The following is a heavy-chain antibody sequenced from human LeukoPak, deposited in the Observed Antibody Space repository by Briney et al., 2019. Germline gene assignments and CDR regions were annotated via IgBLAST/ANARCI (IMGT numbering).Heavy chain of an antibody. D-gene: IGHD5-18*01. Sequence: ASVKVSCKVSGYTLTELSMHWVRQAPGKGLEWMGGFDPEDGETIYAQKFQGRVTMTRDMSTSTVYMELSSLRSGDTAVYYCARGDINTAMAMNKFDYWGQGTLVTVSS. CDR1: GYTLTELS. V-gene: IGHV1-24*01. J-gene: IGHJ4*02. CDR2: FDPEDGET. CDR3: ARGDINTAMAMNKFDY.